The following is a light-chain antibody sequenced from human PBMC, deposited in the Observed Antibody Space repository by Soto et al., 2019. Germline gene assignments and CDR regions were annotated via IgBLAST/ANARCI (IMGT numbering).Light chain of an antibody. V-gene: IGKV3-20*01. J-gene: IGKJ1*01. CDR3: QQYCCSPWK. CDR1: QSVSSSY. CDR2: GAS. Sequence: EIVLTQSPGTLSLSPGERATLSCRASQSVSSSYLAWYQQKPGQAPRLLIYGASSRATGIPDRFSGSGSGTDFTLTITAPEPVSVLLYYCQQYCCSPWKSGHGTMVEIK.